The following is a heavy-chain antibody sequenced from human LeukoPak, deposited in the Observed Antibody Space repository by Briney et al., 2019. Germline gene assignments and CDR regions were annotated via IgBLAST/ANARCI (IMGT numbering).Heavy chain of an antibody. CDR3: AKDWYLEGTRPGYFDY. D-gene: IGHD6-6*01. CDR2: ISWNSGSI. CDR1: GFTFDDYA. J-gene: IGHJ4*02. Sequence: PGGSLRLSCAASGFTFDDYAMHWVRQAPGKGLEWVSGISWNSGSIGYADSVKGRFTISRDNAKNSLYLQMNSLRAEDTALYYCAKDWYLEGTRPGYFDYWGQGTLVTVSS. V-gene: IGHV3-9*01.